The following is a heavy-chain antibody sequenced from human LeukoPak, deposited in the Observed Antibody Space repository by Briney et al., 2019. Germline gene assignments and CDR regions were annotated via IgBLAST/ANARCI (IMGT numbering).Heavy chain of an antibody. Sequence: PGGTLRLSCAASGFTFSSYGMSWVRQAPGEGLEWVTFLDYTGNNQYYADSMKGRLTISRDNSKNTVFLQMNNLRLEDTAIYYCVKDVHYLGSYRESLDPWGQGTLVTVSS. D-gene: IGHD3-10*01. V-gene: IGHV3-30*02. J-gene: IGHJ5*02. CDR1: GFTFSSYG. CDR3: VKDVHYLGSYRESLDP. CDR2: LDYTGNNQ.